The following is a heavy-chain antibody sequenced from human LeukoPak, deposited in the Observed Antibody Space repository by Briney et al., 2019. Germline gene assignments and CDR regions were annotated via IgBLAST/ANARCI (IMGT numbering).Heavy chain of an antibody. V-gene: IGHV4-34*01. J-gene: IGHJ4*02. CDR3: ARGHEEWELLQRAVHFDY. CDR2: INHSGST. CDR1: GGSFSGYY. Sequence: PSETLSLTCAVYGGSFSGYYWTWIRQTPGKGLEWIGEINHSGSTNYIPSLKSRVTISVDTSKNQFSLKVNSVTAADTAVYYCARGHEEWELLQRAVHFDYWGQGTLVSVSS. D-gene: IGHD1-26*01.